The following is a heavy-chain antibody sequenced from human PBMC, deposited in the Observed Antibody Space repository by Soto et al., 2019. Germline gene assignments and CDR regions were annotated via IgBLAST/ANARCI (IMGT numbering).Heavy chain of an antibody. CDR3: ARGQYYGSGSYLGYDYGIDV. D-gene: IGHD3-10*01. J-gene: IGHJ6*02. V-gene: IGHV4-34*01. CDR1: GGSFSVYY. Sequence: SETLSLTCAVYGGSFSVYYWSWIRQPPGKGLEWIGEINHSGSTNYNPSLKSRVTISVDTSKNQFSLKLSSVTAADTAVYYCARGQYYGSGSYLGYDYGIDVWGQGTTVTVSS. CDR2: INHSGST.